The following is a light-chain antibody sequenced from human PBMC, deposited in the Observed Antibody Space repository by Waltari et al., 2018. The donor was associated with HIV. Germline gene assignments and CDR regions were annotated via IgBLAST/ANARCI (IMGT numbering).Light chain of an antibody. V-gene: IGLV1-44*01. CDR2: SNN. CDR1: SSNIGSKT. J-gene: IGLJ1*01. Sequence: QSVLTQPPSASGAPGQSVIISCSGSSSNIGSKTVNWYRQLPGTAPKLPIYSNNHPPPWVPYRFAGSKSGTSASLAIIGLQSGDEANYDCAAWEDSLNGPNYVFGSGTTVTGL. CDR3: AAWEDSLNGPNYV.